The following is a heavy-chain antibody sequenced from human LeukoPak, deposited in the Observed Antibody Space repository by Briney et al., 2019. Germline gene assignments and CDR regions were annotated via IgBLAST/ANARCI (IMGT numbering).Heavy chain of an antibody. J-gene: IGHJ4*02. Sequence: SETLSLTCTVSGGSLSSYYWNWIRQPAGKGLEWIGSISYSGTTYYNPSLKSRVTISVDTSKNQFSLKLNSVTAADTAVFYCAANSADYNTLGSSYKVWGQGTLVTVSS. D-gene: IGHD3-10*01. CDR1: GGSLSSYY. CDR3: AANSADYNTLGSSYKV. CDR2: ISYSGTT. V-gene: IGHV4-59*05.